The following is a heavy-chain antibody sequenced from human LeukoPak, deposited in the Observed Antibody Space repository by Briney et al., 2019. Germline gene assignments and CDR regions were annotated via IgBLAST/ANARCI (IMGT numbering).Heavy chain of an antibody. Sequence: GESLKISCKVSGYNFTTYWIGWVRQMPGKGLEWMGIIYPGDSDTRYSPSFQGQVTISADKSISTAYLQWSSLKASDTAMYYCARHRRIAAAGTVIDYYYYMDVWGKGTTVTVSS. D-gene: IGHD6-13*01. CDR3: ARHRRIAAAGTVIDYYYYMDV. CDR1: GYNFTTYW. J-gene: IGHJ6*03. V-gene: IGHV5-51*01. CDR2: IYPGDSDT.